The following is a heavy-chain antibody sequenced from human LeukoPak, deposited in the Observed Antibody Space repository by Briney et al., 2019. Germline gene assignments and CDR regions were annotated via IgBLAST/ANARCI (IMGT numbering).Heavy chain of an antibody. J-gene: IGHJ6*02. Sequence: GASVTVSCKASAYTFTVYYMHWVRQAPGQGLEWMGWINPNSGGTNYAQKFQGWVTMTRDTSISTAYMELSRLRSDDTAVYYCARDPTAGHYYGMDVWGQGTTVTVSS. CDR1: AYTFTVYY. V-gene: IGHV1-2*04. D-gene: IGHD6-13*01. CDR3: ARDPTAGHYYGMDV. CDR2: INPNSGGT.